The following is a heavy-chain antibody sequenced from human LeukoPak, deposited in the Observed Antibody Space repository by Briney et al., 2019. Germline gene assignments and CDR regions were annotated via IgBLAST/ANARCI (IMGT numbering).Heavy chain of an antibody. CDR2: IRYDGSNK. D-gene: IGHD2-2*03. CDR3: AKDEFFDGYCSSTSCSVGPFDY. V-gene: IGHV3-30*02. J-gene: IGHJ4*02. Sequence: PGGSLRLSCAASGSTFSSYGMHWVRQAPGKGLEWVAFIRYDGSNKYYADSVKGRFTISRDNSKNTLYLQMNSLRAEDTAVYYCAKDEFFDGYCSSTSCSVGPFDYWGQGTLVTASS. CDR1: GSTFSSYG.